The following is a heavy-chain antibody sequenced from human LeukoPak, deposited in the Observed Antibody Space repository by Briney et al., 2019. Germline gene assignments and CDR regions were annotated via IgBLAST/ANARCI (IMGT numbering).Heavy chain of an antibody. J-gene: IGHJ4*02. V-gene: IGHV4-34*01. D-gene: IGHD3-22*01. Sequence: PSETLPLTCAVYGGSFSGYYWSWIRQPPGKGLEWIGEINHSGSTNYNPSLKSRVTISVDTSKNQFSLKLSSVTAADTAVYYCARSDQQEYTSGYYFDYWGQGTLVTVSS. CDR1: GGSFSGYY. CDR3: ARSDQQEYTSGYYFDY. CDR2: INHSGST.